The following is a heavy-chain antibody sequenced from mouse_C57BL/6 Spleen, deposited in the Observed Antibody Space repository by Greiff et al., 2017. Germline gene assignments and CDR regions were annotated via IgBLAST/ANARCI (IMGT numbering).Heavy chain of an antibody. J-gene: IGHJ2*01. Sequence: VMLVESGPELVKPGASVKLSCKASGYTFTSYDINWVKQRPGQGLEWIGWIYPRDGSTKYNEKFKGKATLTVDTSSSTAYMELHSLTSEDSAVYFCARVENYYGSSFDYWGQGTTLTVSS. D-gene: IGHD1-1*01. CDR1: GYTFTSYD. CDR3: ARVENYYGSSFDY. CDR2: IYPRDGST. V-gene: IGHV1-85*01.